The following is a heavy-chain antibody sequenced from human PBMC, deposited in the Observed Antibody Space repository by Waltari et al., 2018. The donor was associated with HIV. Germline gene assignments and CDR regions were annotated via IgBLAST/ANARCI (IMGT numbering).Heavy chain of an antibody. CDR1: GFTFTEFD. V-gene: IGHV3-33*06. CDR3: AKDRAIGTLDH. CDR2: IWSDGSFQ. Sequence: VGLVESAGGVVQPGKALRLSCSASGFTFTEFDMHWVRQAPGKGLEWLALIWSDGSFQYYTDSVKGRFTISRDNFDNTLYLQMNSLRPEDTAIYYCAKDRAIGTLDHWGQGTLVTVSS. J-gene: IGHJ4*02. D-gene: IGHD1-26*01.